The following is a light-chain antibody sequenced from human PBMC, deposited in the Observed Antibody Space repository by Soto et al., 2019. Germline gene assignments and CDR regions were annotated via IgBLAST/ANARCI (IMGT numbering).Light chain of an antibody. Sequence: IVLTQSPGTLSVSPWDRVTLSCRASQSISINLAWYQHKPGQAPRLLIYGASSRATGIPDRFSGSGSGTDFTLTVSRLEPEDFAVYYCQHYGSSMFTFGQGTKVDIK. CDR3: QHYGSSMFT. CDR2: GAS. V-gene: IGKV3-20*01. J-gene: IGKJ2*01. CDR1: QSISIN.